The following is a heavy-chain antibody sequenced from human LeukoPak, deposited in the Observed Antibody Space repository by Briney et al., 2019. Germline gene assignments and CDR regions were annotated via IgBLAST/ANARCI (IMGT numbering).Heavy chain of an antibody. CDR2: INPSGGST. Sequence: ASVKVSCKASGYTFTSYYMHWVRQAPGQGLEWMGIINPSGGSTSYAQKFQGRVTMTRDTSTSTVYMELSSLRSEDTAVYYCAKRWGCKRVTYCGGDCYIGYFDLWGRGTLVTGSS. CDR3: AKRWGCKRVTYCGGDCYIGYFDL. V-gene: IGHV1-46*01. J-gene: IGHJ2*01. D-gene: IGHD2-21*02. CDR1: GYTFTSYY.